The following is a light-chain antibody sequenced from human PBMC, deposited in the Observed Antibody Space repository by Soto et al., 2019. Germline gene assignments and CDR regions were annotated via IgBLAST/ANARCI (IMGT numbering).Light chain of an antibody. CDR1: QSVLFRSNNRNY. CDR3: PEYYTPPLT. J-gene: IGKJ5*01. CDR2: WAS. V-gene: IGKV4-1*01. Sequence: DIVMTQSPDSLAVSLGERATINCKSSQSVLFRSNNRNYLAWFQQKPGQPPKLITYWASTRESGVPDRFTGSVSVTDYTPTVSHLPADDVEVYYVPEYYTPPLTIGQGTRLELK.